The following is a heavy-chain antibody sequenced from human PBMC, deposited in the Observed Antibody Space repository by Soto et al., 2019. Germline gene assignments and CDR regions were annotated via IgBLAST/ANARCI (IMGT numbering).Heavy chain of an antibody. CDR2: ISYDGSNK. J-gene: IGHJ6*02. Sequence: PGGSLRLSCAASGFTFSSYGMHWVRQAPGKGLEWVAVISYDGSNKYYADSVKGRFTISRDNSKNTLYLQTNSLRAEDTAVYYCAKDSTSGWHPKYYYYYGMDVWGQGTTVTVSS. V-gene: IGHV3-30*18. CDR1: GFTFSSYG. D-gene: IGHD6-19*01. CDR3: AKDSTSGWHPKYYYYYGMDV.